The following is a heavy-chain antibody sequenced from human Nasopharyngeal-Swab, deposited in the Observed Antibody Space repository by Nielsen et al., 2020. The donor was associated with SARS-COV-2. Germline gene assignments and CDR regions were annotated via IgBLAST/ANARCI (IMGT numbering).Heavy chain of an antibody. CDR3: ARDGPTVTRPIYNYMDV. CDR2: INSDGSTI. D-gene: IGHD4-11*01. V-gene: IGHV3-74*01. J-gene: IGHJ6*03. Sequence: WIRQPPGKGLVGGSRINSDGSTISYADSMKGRFTISRDNAKNTLYLQMNSLRAEDTAVYYCARDGPTVTRPIYNYMDVWGKGTTVTVSS.